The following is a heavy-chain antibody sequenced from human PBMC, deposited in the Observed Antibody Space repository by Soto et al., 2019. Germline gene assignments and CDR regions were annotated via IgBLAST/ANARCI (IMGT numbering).Heavy chain of an antibody. CDR2: ISASGGGT. CDR1: GFTFSSYA. CDR3: AKHAAAAAPDY. J-gene: IGHJ4*02. Sequence: GSLRLSCTASGFTFSSYAMSWVRQAPGKGLEWISLISASGGGTYYADSVKGRFTISRDNSKNTLYLQMNSLRAEDTAVYYCAKHAAAAAPDYWGQGTLVTVSS. D-gene: IGHD6-13*01. V-gene: IGHV3-23*01.